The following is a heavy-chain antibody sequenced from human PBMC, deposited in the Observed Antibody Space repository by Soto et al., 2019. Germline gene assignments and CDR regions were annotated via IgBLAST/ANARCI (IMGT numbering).Heavy chain of an antibody. J-gene: IGHJ4*02. CDR3: ARDSCSGGSCYGFDY. V-gene: IGHV4-39*02. CDR1: GGSISSSSYY. D-gene: IGHD2-15*01. Sequence: SETLSLTCTVSGGSISSSSYYWGWIRQPPGKGLEWIGSIYYSGSTYYNPSLKSRVTISVDTSKNQFSLKLSSVTAADTAVYYFARDSCSGGSCYGFDYWGQGTLVTVSS. CDR2: IYYSGST.